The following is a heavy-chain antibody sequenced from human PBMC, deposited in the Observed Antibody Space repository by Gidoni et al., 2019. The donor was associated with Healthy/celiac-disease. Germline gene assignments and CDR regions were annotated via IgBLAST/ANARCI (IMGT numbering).Heavy chain of an antibody. J-gene: IGHJ6*02. Sequence: QLQLQESGPGLVKPSETLSLTCTVSGGSISSSSYYWGWIRQPPGKGLEWIGSIYYSGSTYYIPSLKSRVTISVDTSKNQFSLKLSSVTAADTAVYYCARNGRYVAIERENLAYGMDVWGQGTTVTVSS. D-gene: IGHD5-12*01. CDR2: IYYSGST. V-gene: IGHV4-39*07. CDR1: GGSISSSSYY. CDR3: ARNGRYVAIERENLAYGMDV.